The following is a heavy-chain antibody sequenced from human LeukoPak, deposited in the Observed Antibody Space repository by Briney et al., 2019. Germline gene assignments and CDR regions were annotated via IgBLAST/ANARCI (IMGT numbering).Heavy chain of an antibody. Sequence: ASVKVSCKSSGYIFTAYYIHWVRQAPGQGPEWMGCINPNSGGTNYAQRFQGRVSMTTDTSPTTTYMEVSRLRSDDTAIYYCARSSSSWYIDYWGQGALVTVSS. J-gene: IGHJ4*02. V-gene: IGHV1-2*02. D-gene: IGHD6-13*01. CDR3: ARSSSSWYIDY. CDR2: INPNSGGT. CDR1: GYIFTAYY.